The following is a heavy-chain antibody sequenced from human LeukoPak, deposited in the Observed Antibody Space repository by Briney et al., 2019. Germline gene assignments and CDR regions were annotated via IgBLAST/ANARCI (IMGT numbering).Heavy chain of an antibody. CDR3: AKARLNSRVAAAGSPGDY. V-gene: IGHV3-30-3*01. CDR2: ISYDGSNK. D-gene: IGHD6-13*01. Sequence: GSLRLSCAASGFTFSSYAMHWVRQAPGKGLEWVAVISYDGSNKYYADSVKGRFTISRDNSKNTLYLQMNSLRAEDTAVYYCAKARLNSRVAAAGSPGDYWGQGTLVTVSS. CDR1: GFTFSSYA. J-gene: IGHJ4*02.